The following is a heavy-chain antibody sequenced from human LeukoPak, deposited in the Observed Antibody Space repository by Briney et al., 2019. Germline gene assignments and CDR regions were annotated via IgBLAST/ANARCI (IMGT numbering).Heavy chain of an antibody. V-gene: IGHV3-21*01. Sequence: GGSLRLSCAAPGFIFSSYNMNWVRQTPGKGLEWVSSISPNSIYIYYADSVKGRFTISRDNAKNSLYLQMNSLRVEDTALYYCARAEIDQNKKYNWFDPWGQGTLVTVSS. CDR2: ISPNSIYI. J-gene: IGHJ5*02. CDR1: GFIFSSYN. CDR3: ARAEIDQNKKYNWFDP.